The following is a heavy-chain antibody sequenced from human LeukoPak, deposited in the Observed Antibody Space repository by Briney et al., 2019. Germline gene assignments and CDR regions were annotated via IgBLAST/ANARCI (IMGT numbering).Heavy chain of an antibody. CDR1: GFTFSSYA. D-gene: IGHD3-3*01. CDR3: AKASTTLYYDFWSGYPSRY. V-gene: IGHV3-23*01. CDR2: ISGSGGTT. J-gene: IGHJ4*02. Sequence: GGSLRLSCAASGFTFSSYAMSWVRQAPGKGLEWVSAISGSGGTTYYADSVKGRFTISRDNSKNTLHLQMNSLGAEDTAVYYCAKASTTLYYDFWSGYPSRYWGQGALVTVSS.